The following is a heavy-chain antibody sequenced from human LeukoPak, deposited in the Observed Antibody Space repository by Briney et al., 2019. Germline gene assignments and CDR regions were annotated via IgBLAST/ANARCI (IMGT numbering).Heavy chain of an antibody. V-gene: IGHV1-18*04. CDR3: ARDIGYCSGSTCSPYCDY. CDR1: GYTFTSYG. Sequence: GASVKVSCKASGYTFTSYGISWVRQAPGEGPEWMGWISPYNGDTNYAQRLQGRVTMTTDTSTSTAYMELRSLRSDDTAVYYCARDIGYCSGSTCSPYCDYWGQGTLVTVSS. J-gene: IGHJ4*02. CDR2: ISPYNGDT. D-gene: IGHD2-15*01.